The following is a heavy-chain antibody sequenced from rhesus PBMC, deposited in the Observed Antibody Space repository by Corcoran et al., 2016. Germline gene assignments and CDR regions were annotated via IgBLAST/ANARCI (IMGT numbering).Heavy chain of an antibody. J-gene: IGHJ2*01. V-gene: IGHV4-169*01. CDR3: AHHSYPACTGSGCYQDWYFDL. CDR1: GGSISSSY. Sequence: QLQLQESGPGLVKPSETLSVTCAVSGGSISSSYWSWIRQAPGKGLEWIGYLYGSGSSTNYNPSLKTRVSLTVDTSMNPLSPKLSSVTTADTAVDYCAHHSYPACTGSGCYQDWYFDLWGPGTPVTISS. D-gene: IGHD2-21*01. CDR2: LYGSGSST.